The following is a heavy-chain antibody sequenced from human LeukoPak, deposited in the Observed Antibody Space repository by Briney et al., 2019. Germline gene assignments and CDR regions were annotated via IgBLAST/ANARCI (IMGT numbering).Heavy chain of an antibody. V-gene: IGHV1-69*13. CDR1: GGTFSSYA. CDR3: ARALLLPVVVPAAIDAFDI. J-gene: IGHJ3*02. Sequence: SVKVSCKASGGTFSSYAISWVRQAPGQGLEWMGGIIPIFGTANYAQKFQGRVTITADESTSTAYMELSSLRSEDTAVYYCARALLLPVVVPAAIDAFDIWGQGTMVTVSS. D-gene: IGHD2-2*01. CDR2: IIPIFGTA.